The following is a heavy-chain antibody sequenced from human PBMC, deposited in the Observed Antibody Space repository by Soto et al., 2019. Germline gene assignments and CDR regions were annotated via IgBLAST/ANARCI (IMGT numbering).Heavy chain of an antibody. CDR3: ARLRGVTVGGVIVKKGHWFDP. D-gene: IGHD3-16*02. CDR2: IYSGGST. Sequence: EVQLVESGGGLVQPGGSLRLSCAASGFTVSSNYMSWVRQAPGKGLEWVSVIYSGGSTYYADSVKGRFTISRDNSKNTLYLQMNSLRAEDTAVYDCARLRGVTVGGVIVKKGHWFDPWGQGTLVTVSS. V-gene: IGHV3-66*04. CDR1: GFTVSSNY. J-gene: IGHJ5*02.